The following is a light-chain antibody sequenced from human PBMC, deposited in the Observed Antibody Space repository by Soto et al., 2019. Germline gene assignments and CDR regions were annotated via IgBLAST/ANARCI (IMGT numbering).Light chain of an antibody. Sequence: EIVMSQSPATLSVSPGERATLSCRASQSVNSNLAWYQQKPGQAPRLLIYGASTRAAGIPAMFSGSGSGTEFSLNISSLQSEDFAVYYCQQYNNRPPDTFGQGTKLEIK. CDR3: QQYNNRPPDT. CDR1: QSVNSN. CDR2: GAS. J-gene: IGKJ2*01. V-gene: IGKV3-15*01.